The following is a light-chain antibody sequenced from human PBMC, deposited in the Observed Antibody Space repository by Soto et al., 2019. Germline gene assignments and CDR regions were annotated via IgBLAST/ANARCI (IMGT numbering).Light chain of an antibody. CDR2: AAS. Sequence: DIQMTQSPSSLSASVGDRVTITCRASQNINNYLNWYQQKPGKAPKLLIYAASSLQSGVPSRFSGSGSGPDFTLTISSLKPEDFATYYCQQSDSHPFTFGPGTKVDIK. J-gene: IGKJ3*01. V-gene: IGKV1-39*01. CDR3: QQSDSHPFT. CDR1: QNINNY.